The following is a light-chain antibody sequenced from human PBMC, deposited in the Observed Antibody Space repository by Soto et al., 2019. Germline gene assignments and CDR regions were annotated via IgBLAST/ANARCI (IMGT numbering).Light chain of an antibody. Sequence: IVLTQSPATLSVSPGERATLSCRASQSVSSNLAWYQQQPGQAPRLLIYTTSNRATGIPARFSGNGSGTEFSLSISSLQFEDFAVYYCQQYNNGPSLTFGQGTKVDIK. CDR1: QSVSSN. J-gene: IGKJ1*01. CDR3: QQYNNGPSLT. V-gene: IGKV3-15*01. CDR2: TTS.